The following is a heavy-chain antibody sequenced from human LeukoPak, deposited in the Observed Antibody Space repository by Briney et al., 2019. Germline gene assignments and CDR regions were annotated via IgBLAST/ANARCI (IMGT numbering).Heavy chain of an antibody. CDR1: GFTFSSYG. D-gene: IGHD2-2*01. CDR3: ARGPSLYCSSTSCPEAFDI. CDR2: ITSSSSYI. Sequence: GGSLRLSCAASGFTFSSYGMNWVRQAPGKGLEWVSSITSSSSYIYYADSVKGRFTISRDNAKNSLYLRMNSLRAEDTAVYYCARGPSLYCSSTSCPEAFDIWGQGTMVTVSS. J-gene: IGHJ3*02. V-gene: IGHV3-21*01.